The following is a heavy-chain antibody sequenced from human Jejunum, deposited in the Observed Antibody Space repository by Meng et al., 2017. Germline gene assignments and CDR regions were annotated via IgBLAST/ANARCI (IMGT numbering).Heavy chain of an antibody. CDR3: AREGGYSYGPMQ. J-gene: IGHJ4*02. D-gene: IGHD5-18*01. Sequence: QVQLQWGRARLLTPSATLPLTGAVDGGSLHAYIWRCIRQAPGKGLELIGIINHSGSTTYGPSLKSRVTISADSSKNQFSLSLRSVTAADTAVYYCAREGGYSYGPMQWGQGTLVTVSS. CDR2: INHSGST. CDR1: GGSLHAYI. V-gene: IGHV4-34*01.